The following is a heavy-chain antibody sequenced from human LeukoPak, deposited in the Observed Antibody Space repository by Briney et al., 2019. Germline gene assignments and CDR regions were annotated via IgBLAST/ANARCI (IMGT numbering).Heavy chain of an antibody. J-gene: IGHJ6*02. CDR2: FCYSGST. CDR1: GASINHYY. V-gene: IGHV4-59*01. D-gene: IGHD5-12*01. CDR3: ARLGNSGYKGGGMDV. Sequence: NPSETLSLTCTVSGASINHYYWGWIRQQPPGKGLEWIGYFCYSGSTNYNPSLKSRVSISADTSKNQFTLILTSVTAADTAVYYCARLGNSGYKGGGMDVWGPGTTVTVSS.